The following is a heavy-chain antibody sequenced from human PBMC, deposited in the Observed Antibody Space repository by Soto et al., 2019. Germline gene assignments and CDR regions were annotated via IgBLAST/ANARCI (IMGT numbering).Heavy chain of an antibody. D-gene: IGHD3-10*01. Sequence: ASVKVSCKASGYTFNNYAMHWVRQAPGQRLEWMGWINAGNGNTKYSQKFQGRVTITRDTSASTAYMELSSLRSEDTAVYYCASSRITMVPYGMAVWGQGTTVTVSS. V-gene: IGHV1-3*01. CDR3: ASSRITMVPYGMAV. J-gene: IGHJ6*02. CDR2: INAGNGNT. CDR1: GYTFNNYA.